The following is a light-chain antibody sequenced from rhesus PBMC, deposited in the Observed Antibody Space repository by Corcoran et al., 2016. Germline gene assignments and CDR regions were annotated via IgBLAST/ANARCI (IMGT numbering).Light chain of an antibody. CDR3: QHGYGTPFT. CDR2: KAS. Sequence: DIQMTQSPSSLSASVGDRVTITCRASENVNNYLNWYQQKQGKAPKLLIYKASTLKSGVPSRFSGSGSGNAYPLTISSLQPEHFATYYCQHGYGTPFTFGGGTKVERK. J-gene: IGKJ4*01. V-gene: IGKV1-74*01. CDR1: ENVNNY.